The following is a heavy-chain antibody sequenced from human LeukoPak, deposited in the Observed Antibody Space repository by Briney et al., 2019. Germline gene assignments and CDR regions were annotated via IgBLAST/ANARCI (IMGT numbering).Heavy chain of an antibody. Sequence: GGSLRLSCAASGFTFSNFGMHWVRQAPGKGLEWVAVISYDGSNKYYADSVKGRFTISRDNSKNTLYLQMNSLRAEDTAVYYCARDYRYGSGPFDYWGQGTLVTVSS. V-gene: IGHV3-30*03. D-gene: IGHD3-10*01. J-gene: IGHJ4*02. CDR3: ARDYRYGSGPFDY. CDR1: GFTFSNFG. CDR2: ISYDGSNK.